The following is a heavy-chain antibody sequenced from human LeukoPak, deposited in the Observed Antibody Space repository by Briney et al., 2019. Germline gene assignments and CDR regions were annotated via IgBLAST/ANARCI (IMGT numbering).Heavy chain of an antibody. CDR1: GYTFTSYY. CDR3: ARAVTTFGMDV. D-gene: IGHD4-17*01. Sequence: ASAKVSRTASGYTFTSYYMHWVRHAPGQGLEWMGIINPSGGSTSYAQKFQGRVTMTRDTSTSTVYMELSSLRSEDTAVYYCARAVTTFGMDVWGQGTTVTVSS. V-gene: IGHV1-46*03. J-gene: IGHJ6*02. CDR2: INPSGGST.